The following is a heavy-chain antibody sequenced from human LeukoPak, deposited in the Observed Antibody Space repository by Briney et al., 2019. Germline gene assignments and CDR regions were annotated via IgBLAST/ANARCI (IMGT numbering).Heavy chain of an antibody. J-gene: IGHJ4*02. V-gene: IGHV3-53*01. CDR1: GFTVSDSY. Sequence: PGGSLRLSCAASGFTVSDSYMSWVRQAPGKGLEWVSVIYSGGSTYYADSVKGRFTISRDNSKNTLYLQMNSLRAEDTAVYYCARGGGHGSGSYDYWGQGTLVTVSS. D-gene: IGHD3-10*01. CDR3: ARGGGHGSGSYDY. CDR2: IYSGGST.